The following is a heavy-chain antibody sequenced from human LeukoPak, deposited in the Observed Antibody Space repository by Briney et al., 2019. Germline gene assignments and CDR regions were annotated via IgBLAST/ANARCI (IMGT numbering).Heavy chain of an antibody. CDR2: ISGSGGST. CDR3: AKVVYEYSSSWPPYFDY. D-gene: IGHD6-13*01. V-gene: IGHV3-23*01. J-gene: IGHJ4*02. Sequence: PGGSLRLSCAASGFTFSSYAMSWVRQASGKGLEWVSAISGSGGSTYYADSVKGRFTISRDNSKNTLYLQMNSLRAEDTAVYYCAKVVYEYSSSWPPYFDYWGQGTLVTVSS. CDR1: GFTFSSYA.